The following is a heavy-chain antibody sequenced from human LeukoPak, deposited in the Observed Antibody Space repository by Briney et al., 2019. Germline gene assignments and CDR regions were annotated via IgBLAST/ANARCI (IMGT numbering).Heavy chain of an antibody. CDR3: ARDFTFGGVIAALDY. J-gene: IGHJ4*02. D-gene: IGHD3-16*02. V-gene: IGHV3-30-3*01. CDR1: GFTFSSYA. Sequence: PGGSLRLSCAASGFTFSSYAMHWVHQAPGKGLEWVAVISYDGSNKYYADSVKGRFTISRDNSKNTLYLQMNSLRAEDTAVYYCARDFTFGGVIAALDYWGQGTLVTVSS. CDR2: ISYDGSNK.